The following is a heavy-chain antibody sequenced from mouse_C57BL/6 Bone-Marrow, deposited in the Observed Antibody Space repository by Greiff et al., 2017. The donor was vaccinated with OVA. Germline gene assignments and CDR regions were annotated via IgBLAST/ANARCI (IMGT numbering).Heavy chain of an antibody. Sequence: EVMLVESGGGLVKPGGSLKLSCAASGFTFSSYAMSWVRQTPEKRLEWVATISDGGSYTYSPDNVKGRFTISRDNAKNNLYLQMSHLKTEDTAMYYCARDRGWDWYFDVWGTGTTVTVSS. CDR1: GFTFSSYA. CDR3: ARDRGWDWYFDV. D-gene: IGHD1-2*01. V-gene: IGHV5-4*01. J-gene: IGHJ1*03. CDR2: ISDGGSYT.